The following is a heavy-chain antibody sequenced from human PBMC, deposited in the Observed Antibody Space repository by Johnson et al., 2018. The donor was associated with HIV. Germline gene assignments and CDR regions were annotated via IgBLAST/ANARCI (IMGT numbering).Heavy chain of an antibody. Sequence: EVQLVESGGGLVQPGGSLRVSCAASGFTFSRYWMSWVRQAPGKGLEWVANIKQDGSEKYYVDSVKGRFTISRDNAKNSLYLQMNSLRAEDTAVYYCARDRSWIQLWFDAFDIWGQGTMVTVSS. J-gene: IGHJ3*02. CDR1: GFTFSRYW. CDR2: IKQDGSEK. D-gene: IGHD5-18*01. CDR3: ARDRSWIQLWFDAFDI. V-gene: IGHV3-7*01.